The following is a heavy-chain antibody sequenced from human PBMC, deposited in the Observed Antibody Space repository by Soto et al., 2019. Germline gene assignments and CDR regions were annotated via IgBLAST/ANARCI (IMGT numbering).Heavy chain of an antibody. Sequence: EVQLLESGGGLVQPGGSLRLSCAASGFTFSDYAMTWVRQAPGKGREWVSEISASGGSTYYADSVKGRFTISRDNGKNTLYLQMSSLRVDDTAVYYCAVGEGAHHWGQGTLVTVSS. V-gene: IGHV3-23*01. CDR1: GFTFSDYA. CDR3: AVGEGAHH. D-gene: IGHD3-10*01. J-gene: IGHJ4*02. CDR2: ISASGGST.